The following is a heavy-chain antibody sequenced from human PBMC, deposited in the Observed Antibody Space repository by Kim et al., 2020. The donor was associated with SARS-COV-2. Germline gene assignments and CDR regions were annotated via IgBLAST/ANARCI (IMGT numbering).Heavy chain of an antibody. D-gene: IGHD3-16*02. V-gene: IGHV3-48*02. CDR3: ARDPEYDYVWGSYRYPYWYFDL. J-gene: IGHJ2*01. CDR1: GFTFSSYS. CDR2: ISSSSSTI. Sequence: GGSLRLSCAASGFTFSSYSMNWVRQAPGKGLEWVSYISSSSSTIYYADSVKGRFTISRDNAKNSLYLQMNSLRDEDTAVYYCARDPEYDYVWGSYRYPYWYFDLWGRGTLVTVSS.